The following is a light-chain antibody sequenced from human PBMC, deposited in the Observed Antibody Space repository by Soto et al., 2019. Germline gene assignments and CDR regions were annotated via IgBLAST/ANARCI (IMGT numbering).Light chain of an antibody. CDR1: QHVSSN. CDR3: QQYNNWPYT. J-gene: IGKJ2*01. Sequence: EIVMTQSPATLSVSPGGSATLSCRASQHVSSNFAWYRQKPGQAPTLLIYRASTRAPGIPAMFSGSGSGTEFTLTISSLQSEDFAVYYCQQYNNWPYTFGQGTKLEIK. V-gene: IGKV3-15*01. CDR2: RAS.